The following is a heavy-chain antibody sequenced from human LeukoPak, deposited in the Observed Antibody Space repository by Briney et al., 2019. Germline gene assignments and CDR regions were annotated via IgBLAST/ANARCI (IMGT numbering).Heavy chain of an antibody. J-gene: IGHJ5*02. CDR2: IIPILGIA. V-gene: IGHV1-69*04. Sequence: SAKVSCKASGGTFSSYAISWVRQAPGQGLEWMGRIIPILGIANYAQKFQSLGTITADKSTSTAYMELSSLRSEDTAVYYCARIEYSSSYNWFDPCGQGTLVTVSS. CDR1: GGTFSSYA. D-gene: IGHD6-6*01. CDR3: ARIEYSSSYNWFDP.